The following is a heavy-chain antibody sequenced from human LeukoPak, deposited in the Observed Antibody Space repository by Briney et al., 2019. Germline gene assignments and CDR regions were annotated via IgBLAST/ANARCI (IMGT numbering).Heavy chain of an antibody. V-gene: IGHV4-59*08. D-gene: IGHD1-26*01. CDR2: IYYSVST. J-gene: IGHJ4*02. CDR1: GGSISSHY. CDR3: ARRTGGTGNFDY. Sequence: SETLSLTCTVSGGSISSHYWSWIRQPPGKGLEWIGHIYYSVSTNYNPSLKSRVTISIDTSKNQFSLKLSSVTAADTAVYYCARRTGGTGNFDYWGQGALVTVSS.